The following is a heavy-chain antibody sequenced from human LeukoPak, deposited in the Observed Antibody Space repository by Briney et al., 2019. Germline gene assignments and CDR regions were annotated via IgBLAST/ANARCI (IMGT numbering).Heavy chain of an antibody. CDR3: ARYRYSGSYGAFDI. V-gene: IGHV4-59*01. CDR1: GGSISGYY. D-gene: IGHD1-26*01. Sequence: SETLSLTCTVSGGSISGYYWSWIRQPPGKGLEWIGYIYYSGSTNYNPSLKSRVTISVDTSKNQFSLKLSSVTAADTAVYYCARYRYSGSYGAFDIWGQGTMVTVSS. CDR2: IYYSGST. J-gene: IGHJ3*02.